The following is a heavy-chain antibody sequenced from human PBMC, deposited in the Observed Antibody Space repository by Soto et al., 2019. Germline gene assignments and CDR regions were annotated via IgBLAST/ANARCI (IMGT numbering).Heavy chain of an antibody. J-gene: IGHJ4*02. D-gene: IGHD3-10*01. CDR2: IYYSGST. V-gene: IGHV4-31*03. CDR1: GGSITSGGYC. Sequence: QVQLQESGPGLVKPSQTLSLTCIVSGGSITSGGYCWTWIRQHPVKGLEWMGHIYYSGSTSYNPSLKSRVTISIDTSKNRFSLKLTSVTAADTAVYYCARDGDYFGSGSPPLLSKWGQGTLVTVSS. CDR3: ARDGDYFGSGSPPLLSK.